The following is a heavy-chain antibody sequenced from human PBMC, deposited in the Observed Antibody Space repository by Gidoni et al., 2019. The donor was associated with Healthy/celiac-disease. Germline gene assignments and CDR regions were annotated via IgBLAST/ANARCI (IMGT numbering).Heavy chain of an antibody. CDR1: GFTFSSYA. V-gene: IGHV3-23*01. D-gene: IGHD5-12*01. Sequence: EVQLLESGGGLVQPGGSLRLSCAASGFTFSSYAMSWVRQAPGKGLEWVSAISGSGGSTYYADSVKGRFTISRDNSKTTLYLQMNSLRAEDTAVYYCAKGIGYSGYFFDYWGQGTLVTVSS. CDR3: AKGIGYSGYFFDY. J-gene: IGHJ4*02. CDR2: ISGSGGST.